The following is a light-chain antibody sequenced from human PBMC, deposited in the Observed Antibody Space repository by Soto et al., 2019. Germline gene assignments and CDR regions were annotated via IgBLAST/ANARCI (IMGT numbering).Light chain of an antibody. CDR2: AAS. J-gene: IGKJ2*03. CDR1: QDISQY. CDR3: QHYDNIPYS. Sequence: DTQMTQSPSSLSASVGDRVTITCQASQDISQYLNWYQHKPGKAPKLLIYAASNLETGVPSRFSGSESATDFTFTISSLQPEDIATYYCQHYDNIPYSFGQGTKLEIK. V-gene: IGKV1-33*01.